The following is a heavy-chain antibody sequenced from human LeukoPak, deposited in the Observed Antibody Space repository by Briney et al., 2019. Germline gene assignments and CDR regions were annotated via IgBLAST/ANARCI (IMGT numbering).Heavy chain of an antibody. V-gene: IGHV4-4*07. Sequence: SETLSLTYNVSGGSISSYSWSWIRQPAGKGLEWIGRLFISGAANYNPSLKSRVTVSIDTSKSHFSLRLTSVTAADTAVYYCARERGSVESQFYFDYWGQGTLVIVSS. D-gene: IGHD2-21*01. CDR2: LFISGAA. CDR3: ARERGSVESQFYFDY. CDR1: GGSISSYS. J-gene: IGHJ4*02.